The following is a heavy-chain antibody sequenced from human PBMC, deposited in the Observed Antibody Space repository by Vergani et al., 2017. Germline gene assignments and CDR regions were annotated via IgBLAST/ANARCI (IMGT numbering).Heavy chain of an antibody. V-gene: IGHV7-4-1*02. CDR1: GYTFNGYS. J-gene: IGHJ4*02. CDR3: ARDGWNRGMSTLDY. D-gene: IGHD1-1*01. Sequence: QVQLVQSGSELRKPGASLKVSCKASGYTFNGYSVNWVRQAPGQGLEYMGWINTNTGNPTYAQGFTGRFVFSLDTSVTPASLHISSLKAEDTAVYYCARDGWNRGMSTLDYWGQGTLVTVSS. CDR2: INTNTGNP.